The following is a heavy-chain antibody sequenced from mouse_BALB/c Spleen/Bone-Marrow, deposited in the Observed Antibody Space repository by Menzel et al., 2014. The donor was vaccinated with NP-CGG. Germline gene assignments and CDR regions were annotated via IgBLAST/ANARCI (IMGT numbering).Heavy chain of an antibody. V-gene: IGHV4-1*02. CDR1: GFDFRRYW. D-gene: IGHD2-3*01. Sequence: EVHLVESGGGLVQPGGSLKLSCAASGFDFRRYWMSWVRQAPGKGLEWIGEINPGSSTTNYTPSLKDKFIISRDNAKNTLFLQMSKVRSEDAALYYCARLGYYGYFVDWGQGTTLTVSS. CDR2: INPGSSTT. J-gene: IGHJ2*01. CDR3: ARLGYYGYFVD.